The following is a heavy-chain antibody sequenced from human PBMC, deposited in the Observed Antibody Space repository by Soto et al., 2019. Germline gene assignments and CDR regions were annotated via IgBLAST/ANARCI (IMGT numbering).Heavy chain of an antibody. Sequence: QVQLVESGGGLVKPGGSLRLSCTGSGFIFSDYMTWIRQAPGKGLEWVSYISGSGAYTKYADSVSGRFTISRDNAKNSLWLQINSLRAEDTAVYYCARSSGWRHVVGYKYGLDVWGQGTTVIVSS. CDR1: GFIFSDY. D-gene: IGHD5-18*01. V-gene: IGHV3-11*06. CDR2: ISGSGAYT. J-gene: IGHJ6*02. CDR3: ARSSGWRHVVGYKYGLDV.